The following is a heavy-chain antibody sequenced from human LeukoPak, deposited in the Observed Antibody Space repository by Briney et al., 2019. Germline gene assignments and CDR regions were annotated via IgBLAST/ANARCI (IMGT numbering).Heavy chain of an antibody. V-gene: IGHV4-59*06. CDR3: ARAGTVYQPPITFDY. D-gene: IGHD6-13*01. CDR2: IYYSGST. Sequence: SETLSLTCTVSGGSISSYYWSWIRQPPGKGLEWIGYIYYSGSTYYNPSLKSRVTISVDTSKNQFSLKLSSVTAADTAVYYCARAGTVYQPPITFDYWGQGTLVTVSS. J-gene: IGHJ4*02. CDR1: GGSISSYY.